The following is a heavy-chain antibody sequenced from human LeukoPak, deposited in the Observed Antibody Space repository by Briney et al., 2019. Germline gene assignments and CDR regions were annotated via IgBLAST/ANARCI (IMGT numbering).Heavy chain of an antibody. CDR1: GYTFTSYG. Sequence: ASVKVSCKASGYTFTSYGISWVRQAPGQGLEWMGWISAYNGNTNYAQKLQGRVTMTTDTSTSTAYTELRSLRSDDTTVYYCASLSSSSDIDYYYGMDVWGQGTTVTVSS. CDR3: ASLSSSSDIDYYYGMDV. J-gene: IGHJ6*02. V-gene: IGHV1-18*01. CDR2: ISAYNGNT. D-gene: IGHD6-6*01.